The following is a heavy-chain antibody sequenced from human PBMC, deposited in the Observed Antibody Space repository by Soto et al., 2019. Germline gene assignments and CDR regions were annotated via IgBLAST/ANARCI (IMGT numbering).Heavy chain of an antibody. Sequence: GESLKISCKGSGYSFTSYCIGWVRQMPGKGLEWMGIIYPGDSDTRYSPSFQGQVTISADKSISTAYLQWSSLKASDTAMYYCARTSGPLHDYGDYGAFDIWGQGTMVTVSS. CDR3: ARTSGPLHDYGDYGAFDI. D-gene: IGHD4-17*01. J-gene: IGHJ3*02. CDR1: GYSFTSYC. V-gene: IGHV5-51*01. CDR2: IYPGDSDT.